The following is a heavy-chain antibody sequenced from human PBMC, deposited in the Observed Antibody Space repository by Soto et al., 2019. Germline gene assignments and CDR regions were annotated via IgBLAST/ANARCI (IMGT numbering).Heavy chain of an antibody. Sequence: ASVKVSCKASGGTFSSYAISWVRQAPGQGLEWMGGIIPIFGTANYAQKFQGRVTITADESTSTAYTELSSLRSEDTAVYYCARGSREGRNLYGMYVWGQGTTVTVSS. CDR3: ARGSREGRNLYGMYV. D-gene: IGHD3-10*01. CDR2: IIPIFGTA. V-gene: IGHV1-69*13. J-gene: IGHJ6*02. CDR1: GGTFSSYA.